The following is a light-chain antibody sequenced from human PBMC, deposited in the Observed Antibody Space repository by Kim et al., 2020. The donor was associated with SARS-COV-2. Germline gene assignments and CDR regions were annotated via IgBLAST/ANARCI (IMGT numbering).Light chain of an antibody. J-gene: IGLJ2*01. CDR1: SLRSYY. CDR2: GKN. CDR3: NSRDSSGNHLGV. Sequence: GQTDRITSQGDSLRSYYASWYQQKPGQAPVLVIYGKNNRPSGIPDRFSGSSSGNTASLTITGAQAEDEADYYCNSRDSSGNHLGVFGGGTQLTVL. V-gene: IGLV3-19*01.